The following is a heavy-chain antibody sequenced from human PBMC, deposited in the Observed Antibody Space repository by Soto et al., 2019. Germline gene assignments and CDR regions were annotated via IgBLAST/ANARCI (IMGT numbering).Heavy chain of an antibody. CDR3: ARDILPRAFREAFDI. V-gene: IGHV1-18*01. D-gene: IGHD2-21*01. J-gene: IGHJ3*02. CDR2: INSYNGNT. CDR1: GYTFTSYG. Sequence: QVQLLQSGAEVRKPGASVKVSCKASGYTFTSYGISWVRQAPGQGLEWMGWINSYNGNTNYAQKFQGRVTLTTDTTTSTGYMEVGSLRSDDTAVYYCARDILPRAFREAFDIWGQGTMVTVSS.